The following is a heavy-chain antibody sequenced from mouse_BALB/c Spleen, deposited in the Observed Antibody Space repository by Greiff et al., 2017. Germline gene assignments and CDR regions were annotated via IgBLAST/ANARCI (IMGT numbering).Heavy chain of an antibody. J-gene: IGHJ4*01. D-gene: IGHD3-2*02. Sequence: VQLQQPGAELVKPGTSVKLSCKASGYNFTSYWINWVKLRPGQGLEWIGDIYPGSGSTNYNEKFKSKATLTVDTSSSTAYMQLSSLASEDSALYYCARVRYYAMDYWGQGTSVTVSS. CDR3: ARVRYYAMDY. CDR2: IYPGSGST. V-gene: IGHV1-55*01. CDR1: GYNFTSYW.